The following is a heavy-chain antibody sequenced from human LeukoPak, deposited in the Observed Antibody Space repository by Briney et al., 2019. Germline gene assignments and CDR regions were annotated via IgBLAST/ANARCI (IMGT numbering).Heavy chain of an antibody. Sequence: ASVKVSCKASGGTFSSYAISWVRQAPGQGLEWMGRIIPILGIANYAQKFQGRVTITEDKSKSTAYMELSSLRSEDTAVYYCARDDGTYYYDSSGYWGAFDIWGQGTMVTVSS. CDR1: GGTFSSYA. D-gene: IGHD3-22*01. CDR3: ARDDGTYYYDSSGYWGAFDI. J-gene: IGHJ3*02. CDR2: IIPILGIA. V-gene: IGHV1-69*04.